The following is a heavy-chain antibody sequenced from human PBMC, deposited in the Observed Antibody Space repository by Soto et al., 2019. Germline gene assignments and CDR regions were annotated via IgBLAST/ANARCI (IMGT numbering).Heavy chain of an antibody. D-gene: IGHD6-13*01. Sequence: QVQLVQSGAEVKKPGASVKVSCKASGYTFTSYAMHWVRQAPGQRLEWMGWINAGNGNTKYSQKCQGRVTITRDTSASTAYMELSSLRSEDTAVYYCARDQSAAGDSDYWGQGTLVTVSS. CDR3: ARDQSAAGDSDY. CDR2: INAGNGNT. CDR1: GYTFTSYA. V-gene: IGHV1-3*01. J-gene: IGHJ4*02.